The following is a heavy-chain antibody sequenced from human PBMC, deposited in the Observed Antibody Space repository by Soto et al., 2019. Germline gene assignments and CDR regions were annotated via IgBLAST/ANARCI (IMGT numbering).Heavy chain of an antibody. CDR1: GYTFTSYY. V-gene: IGHV1-46*01. J-gene: IGHJ6*02. D-gene: IGHD6-13*01. CDR2: INPSGGST. CDR3: ARDIAAAGESYYYYGMDV. Sequence: ASVKVSCKASGYTFTSYYMHWVRQAPGQGLEWMGIINPSGGSTSYAPKFQGRVTMTRDTSTSTVYMELSSLRSEDTAVYYCARDIAAAGESYYYYGMDVWGQGTTVTVSS.